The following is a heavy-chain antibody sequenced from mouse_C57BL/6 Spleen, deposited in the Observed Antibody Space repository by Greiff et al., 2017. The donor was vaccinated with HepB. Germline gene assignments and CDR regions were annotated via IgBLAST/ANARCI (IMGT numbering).Heavy chain of an antibody. CDR1: GYTFTSYW. CDR2: IDPSDSYT. CDR3: AISSYSNFAY. V-gene: IGHV1-69*01. J-gene: IGHJ3*01. D-gene: IGHD2-5*01. Sequence: VQLQQPGAELVMPGASVKLSCKASGYTFTSYWMHWVKQRPGQGLEWIGEIDPSDSYTNYNQKFKGKSTLTVDKSSSTAYMQLSSLTSEDSAVYYCAISSYSNFAYWGQGTLVTVSA.